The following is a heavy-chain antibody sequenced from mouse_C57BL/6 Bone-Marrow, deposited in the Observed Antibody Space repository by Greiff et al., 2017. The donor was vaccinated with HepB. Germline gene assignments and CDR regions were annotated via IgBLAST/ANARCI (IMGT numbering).Heavy chain of an antibody. Sequence: QVQLQQSGAELVKPGASVKISCKASGYAFSSYWMNWVKQRPGKGLEWIGQIYPGDGDTNYNGKFKGKATLTADKSSSTAYMQLSSLTSEDSAVYFCARERDSSPPSYFDVWGTGTTVTVSS. J-gene: IGHJ1*03. CDR1: GYAFSSYW. V-gene: IGHV1-80*01. CDR3: ARERDSSPPSYFDV. CDR2: IYPGDGDT. D-gene: IGHD1-1*01.